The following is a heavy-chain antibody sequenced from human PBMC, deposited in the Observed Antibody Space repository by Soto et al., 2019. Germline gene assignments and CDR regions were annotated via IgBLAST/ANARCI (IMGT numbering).Heavy chain of an antibody. Sequence: QLQLQESGPGLVKPSETLSLTCTVSGGSLSSSSYYWGWIRQPPGTGLEWIGSIYYSGSTYYNPSVKRRVTISVDTSKNQFALKLSSVTAADTAVYYCARLGALVYCSSTSCRNFDYWGQGTLVTVSS. J-gene: IGHJ4*02. CDR2: IYYSGST. CDR1: GGSLSSSSYY. CDR3: ARLGALVYCSSTSCRNFDY. V-gene: IGHV4-39*01. D-gene: IGHD2-2*01.